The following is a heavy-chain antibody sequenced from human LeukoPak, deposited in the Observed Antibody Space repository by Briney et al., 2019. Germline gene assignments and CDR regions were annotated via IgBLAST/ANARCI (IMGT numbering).Heavy chain of an antibody. V-gene: IGHV5-51*01. CDR2: IYPGDSDT. CDR3: XXXXXXXTIDRLYYYYGMDV. D-gene: IGHD3-3*01. Sequence: GESLKISCKGSGYSFTSYWIGWVRQMPGKGLEWMGIIYPGDSDTRYSPSFQGQVTISADKSISTAYLQWSSLKASDTAMYYXXXXXXXXTIDRLYYYYGMDVWGQGTTVTVSS. J-gene: IGHJ6*02. CDR1: GYSFTSYW.